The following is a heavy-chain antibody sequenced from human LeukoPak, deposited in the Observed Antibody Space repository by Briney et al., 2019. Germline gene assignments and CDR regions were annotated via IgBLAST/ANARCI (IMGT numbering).Heavy chain of an antibody. CDR2: INHSGST. V-gene: IGHV4-39*07. CDR3: ARGKRSVLTKSFDY. D-gene: IGHD3-9*01. CDR1: GGSVSSGSYY. Sequence: SETLSLTCTVSGGSVSSGSYYWSWIRQPPGKGLEWIGEINHSGSTNYNPSLKSRVTISVDTSKNQFSLKLSSVTAADTAVYYCARGKRSVLTKSFDYWGQGTLVTVSS. J-gene: IGHJ4*02.